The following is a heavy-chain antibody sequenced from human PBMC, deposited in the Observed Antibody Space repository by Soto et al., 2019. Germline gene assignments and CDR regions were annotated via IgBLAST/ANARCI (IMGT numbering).Heavy chain of an antibody. Sequence: QLQLQESGPGLVKPSETLSLTCSVSGVSLNSSYYYWGCIRHPPGERLEWIASGDYTGSAYYSPSLSSRVTISVATSNNDFSLKVDSVSAADTALYYCARQGINRGFGPGAFDIWGQGTTVIVSS. V-gene: IGHV4-39*01. CDR2: GDYTGSA. CDR3: ARQGINRGFGPGAFDI. J-gene: IGHJ3*02. D-gene: IGHD1-20*01. CDR1: GVSLNSSYYY.